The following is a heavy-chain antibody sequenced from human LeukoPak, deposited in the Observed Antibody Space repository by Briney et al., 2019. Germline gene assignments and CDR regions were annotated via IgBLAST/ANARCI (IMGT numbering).Heavy chain of an antibody. J-gene: IGHJ4*02. CDR2: INQDGTEK. CDR3: ARDLYYFESEGYYASDY. V-gene: IGHV3-7*01. D-gene: IGHD3-22*01. CDR1: GFTFSTYW. Sequence: WGSLRLSCEASGFTFSTYWMSWVRQAPGKGLEWVGNINQDGTEKHYLDSMRGRFTISRDNAKDSLFLQMNSLRAEDTAVYFCARDLYYFESEGYYASDYWGQGTLVTVSS.